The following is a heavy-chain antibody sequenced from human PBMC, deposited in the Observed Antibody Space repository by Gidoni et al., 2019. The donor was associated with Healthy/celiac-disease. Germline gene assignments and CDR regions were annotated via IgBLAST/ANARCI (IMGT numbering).Heavy chain of an antibody. CDR2: ISGSGGST. D-gene: IGHD3-3*01. V-gene: IGHV3-23*01. Sequence: EVQLLESGGGLVQPGGSLRLSCAASGFTFSSYAMSWVRQAPGKGLEWVSAISGSGGSTYYADSVKGRFTISRDNSKNTLYLQMNSLRAEDTAVYYCAKEAHDRDITIFGVVIRGMYNWFDPWGQGTLVTVSS. J-gene: IGHJ5*02. CDR3: AKEAHDRDITIFGVVIRGMYNWFDP. CDR1: GFTFSSYA.